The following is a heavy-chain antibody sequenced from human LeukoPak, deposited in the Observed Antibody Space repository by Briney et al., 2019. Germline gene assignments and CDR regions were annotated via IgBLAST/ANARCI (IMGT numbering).Heavy chain of an antibody. CDR3: AKDSFYYGSGRDSGYFDY. V-gene: IGHV3-23*01. CDR2: ISGSGGST. J-gene: IGHJ4*02. D-gene: IGHD3-10*01. CDR1: GITFSSYG. Sequence: GGSQRLSCAASGITFSSYGMSWVRQAPGKGLEWVSAISGSGGSTYYADSVKGRFTISRDNSKNTLYLQMNSLRAEDTAVYYCAKDSFYYGSGRDSGYFDYWGQGTLVTVSS.